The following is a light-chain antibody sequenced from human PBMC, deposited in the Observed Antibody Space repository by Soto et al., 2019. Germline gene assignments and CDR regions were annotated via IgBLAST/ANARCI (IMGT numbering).Light chain of an antibody. CDR2: DAY. Sequence: DIQMTQSPSILSASVGDRVTISCRASQTINSWLAWYQQKPGKAPRLLIYDAYSLESGVPSRFSGSGYGTEFTLTITGLQTDDFATYFCQQYDSALGTFGQGTKVEVK. CDR3: QQYDSALGT. V-gene: IGKV1-5*01. J-gene: IGKJ1*01. CDR1: QTINSW.